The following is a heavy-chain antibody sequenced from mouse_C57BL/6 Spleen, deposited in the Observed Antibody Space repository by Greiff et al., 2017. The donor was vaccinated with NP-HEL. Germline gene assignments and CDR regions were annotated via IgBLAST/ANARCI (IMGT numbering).Heavy chain of an antibody. D-gene: IGHD2-5*01. V-gene: IGHV5-17*01. J-gene: IGHJ3*01. CDR2: ISSGSSTI. CDR3: ARDYSNSAWFAY. CDR1: GFTFSDYG. Sequence: EVHLVESGGGLVKPGGSLKLSCAASGFTFSDYGMHWVRQAPEKGLEWVAYISSGSSTIYYADTVKGRFTISRDNAKNTLFLQMTSLRSEDTAMYYCARDYSNSAWFAYWGQGTLVTVSA.